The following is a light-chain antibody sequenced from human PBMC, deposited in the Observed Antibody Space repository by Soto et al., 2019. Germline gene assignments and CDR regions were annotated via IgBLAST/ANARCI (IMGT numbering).Light chain of an antibody. J-gene: IGKJ1*01. V-gene: IGKV3-11*01. Sequence: EIVLTQSPATLSLSPGERATLSCRASQSVSTYLAWYQQKPGQAPRLLIYDVSKRATGIPARFSGSGSGTDFALTIGSLEPEDFAVYDCQQRGNWPWTFGQGTKVEIK. CDR1: QSVSTY. CDR2: DVS. CDR3: QQRGNWPWT.